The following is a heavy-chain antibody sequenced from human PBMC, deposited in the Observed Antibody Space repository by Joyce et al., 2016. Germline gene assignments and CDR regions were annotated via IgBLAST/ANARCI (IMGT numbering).Heavy chain of an antibody. Sequence: QLVESGGGVVKAGGSLRLSCEASGSTFSSSSMSWFRKGPGKGLEWVAAMSATSYYRFHAETVRGRFTVSRDNAKKTLYLQMNSLRAEDSAVFYCARGGISYYYAMDVWGQGTTVTVSS. V-gene: IGHV3-21*01. D-gene: IGHD3-16*01. CDR3: ARGGISYYYAMDV. CDR2: MSATSYYR. CDR1: GSTFSSSS. J-gene: IGHJ6*02.